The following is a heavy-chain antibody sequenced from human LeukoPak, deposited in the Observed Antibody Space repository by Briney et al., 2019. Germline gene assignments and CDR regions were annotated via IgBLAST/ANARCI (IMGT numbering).Heavy chain of an antibody. CDR2: INPNSGGT. V-gene: IGHV1-2*02. CDR1: GYTFTGYY. CDR3: ARKVSGFLRDDREY. J-gene: IGHJ4*02. D-gene: IGHD3-10*02. Sequence: GASVKVSCKASGYTFTGYYMHWVRQAPGQGLEWMGWINPNSGGTNYAQKFQGRVTMTRDTSISTAYMELSRLRSDDTAVYYCARKVSGFLRDDREYWGQGTLVTVSS.